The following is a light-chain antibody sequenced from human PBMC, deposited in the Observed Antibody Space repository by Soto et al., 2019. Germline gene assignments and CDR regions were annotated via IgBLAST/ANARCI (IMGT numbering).Light chain of an antibody. CDR2: GGS. J-gene: IGKJ1*01. Sequence: DIQMTQSPSSLSASVGDRVTITCRASQSIGSYLNWYQQKPGKAPNLLIHGGSILQSGVPPRFSGSRSGTEFTLTISSLQPDDFATYYCQQYNGYSTWTFGQGTKVDIK. V-gene: IGKV1-5*01. CDR1: QSIGSY. CDR3: QQYNGYSTWT.